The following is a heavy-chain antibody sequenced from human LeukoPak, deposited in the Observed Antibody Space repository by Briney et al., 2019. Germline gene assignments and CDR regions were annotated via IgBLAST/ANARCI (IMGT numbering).Heavy chain of an antibody. V-gene: IGHV1-18*01. J-gene: IGHJ4*02. CDR2: ISAYNGNT. CDR1: GYTFTSYG. CDR3: AREGIAVAVSDY. Sequence: RASVKVSCKASGYTFTSYGISWVRQAPAQGLGWMGWISAYNGNTNYAQKLQGRVTMTADPSTSPAYMELRSLRSDDTAVYYCAREGIAVAVSDYWGQGTLVTVSS. D-gene: IGHD6-19*01.